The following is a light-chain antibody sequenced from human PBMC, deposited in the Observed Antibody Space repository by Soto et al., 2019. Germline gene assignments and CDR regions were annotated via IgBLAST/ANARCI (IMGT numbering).Light chain of an antibody. CDR1: QNIRSNY. Sequence: DMVLRQSPGTLSLSPGQRATLSCRASQNIRSNYIAWFQQKPGQPPRLLIYGAINRATGIPARFSGSGSGTEFSLTISSLEPEDFVVYYCQQYHSPPLTFGPGTKVEIK. CDR3: QQYHSPPLT. V-gene: IGKV3-20*01. J-gene: IGKJ1*01. CDR2: GAI.